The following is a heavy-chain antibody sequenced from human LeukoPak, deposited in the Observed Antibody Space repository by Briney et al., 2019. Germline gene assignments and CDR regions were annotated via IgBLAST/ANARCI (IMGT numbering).Heavy chain of an antibody. Sequence: GGSLRLSCVASGFIFNNYAMSWVRQSPGKGLEWVSSISDSGDATYYSVSVEGRFTISRDNSKNTFYLEMDSLRDDDTAIYYCTKRGRDWGPFDYWGQGTLVAVSS. CDR1: GFIFNNYA. CDR3: TKRGRDWGPFDY. V-gene: IGHV3-23*01. D-gene: IGHD7-27*01. CDR2: ISDSGDAT. J-gene: IGHJ4*02.